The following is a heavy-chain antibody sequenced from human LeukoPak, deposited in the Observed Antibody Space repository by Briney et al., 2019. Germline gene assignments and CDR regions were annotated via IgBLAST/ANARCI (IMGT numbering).Heavy chain of an antibody. J-gene: IGHJ5*02. V-gene: IGHV3-23*01. CDR2: ISGSGGST. CDR3: AKDLVSRVDNWFDP. Sequence: GGSLRLSCVVSGFTFSSYGMSWVRQAPGKGLEWVSAISGSGGSTYYADSVKGRFTISRDNSKNTLYLQMNSLRAEDTAVYYCAKDLVSRVDNWFDPWGQGTLVTVSS. D-gene: IGHD6-6*01. CDR1: GFTFSSYG.